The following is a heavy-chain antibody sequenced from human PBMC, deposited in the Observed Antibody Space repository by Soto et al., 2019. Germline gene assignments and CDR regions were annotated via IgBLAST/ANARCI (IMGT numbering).Heavy chain of an antibody. CDR2: IKQDGSEK. J-gene: IGHJ6*03. Sequence: GSLRLSCAASGFTFSSYWMSWVRQAPGKGLEWVANIKQDGSEKYYVDSVKGRFTISRDNAKNSLYLQMNSLRAEDTAVYYCATNYDFWSGYYTNTNFFYYYYMDVWGKGTTVTVSS. V-gene: IGHV3-7*01. D-gene: IGHD3-3*01. CDR3: ATNYDFWSGYYTNTNFFYYYYMDV. CDR1: GFTFSSYW.